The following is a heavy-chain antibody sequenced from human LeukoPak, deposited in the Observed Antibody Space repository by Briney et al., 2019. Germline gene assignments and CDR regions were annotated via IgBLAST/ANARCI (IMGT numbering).Heavy chain of an antibody. V-gene: IGHV1-2*02. D-gene: IGHD1-20*01. Sequence: ASVKVSCKASGYTFTSYYMHWVRQAPGQGLEWMGWINPNSGGTNYAQKFQGRVTMTRDTSISTAYMELSRLRSGDTAVYYCARGGVITGTDFDYWGQGTLVTVSS. J-gene: IGHJ4*02. CDR1: GYTFTSYY. CDR2: INPNSGGT. CDR3: ARGGVITGTDFDY.